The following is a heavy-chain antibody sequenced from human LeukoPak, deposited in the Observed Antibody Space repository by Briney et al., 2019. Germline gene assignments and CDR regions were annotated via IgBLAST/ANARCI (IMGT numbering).Heavy chain of an antibody. J-gene: IGHJ6*02. CDR3: AKSLQGGAHVIYGGMDV. Sequence: GGSLRLSCAASRFTFSSYAMSWVRQAPGKGLEWVSAISGSGGSTYYADSVKGRFTISRDNSKNTLYLQMNSLRAEDTAVYYCAKSLQGGAHVIYGGMDVWGQGTTVTVSS. V-gene: IGHV3-23*01. CDR1: RFTFSSYA. CDR2: ISGSGGST. D-gene: IGHD2/OR15-2a*01.